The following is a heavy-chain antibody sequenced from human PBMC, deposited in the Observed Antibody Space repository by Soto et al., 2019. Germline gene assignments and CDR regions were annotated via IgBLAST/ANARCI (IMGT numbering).Heavy chain of an antibody. CDR1: GFTFSSYW. D-gene: IGHD3-10*01. V-gene: IGHV3-7*01. CDR2: IKQDGSEK. J-gene: IGHJ6*03. CDR3: ARIGSGSYYYYYYYMDV. Sequence: EVQLVESGGGLVQPGGSLRLSCAASGFTFSSYWMSWVRQAPGKGLEWVANIKQDGSEKYYVDSVKGRFTISRDNAKNSLYLQMNSLRAEDTAVYYCARIGSGSYYYYYYYMDVWGEGTTVTVSS.